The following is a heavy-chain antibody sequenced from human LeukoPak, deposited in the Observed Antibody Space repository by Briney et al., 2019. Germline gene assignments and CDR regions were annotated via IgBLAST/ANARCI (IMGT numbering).Heavy chain of an antibody. J-gene: IGHJ4*02. V-gene: IGHV3-15*01. CDR3: TTESIVGVLPTPYFNY. D-gene: IGHD1-26*01. CDR2: IKSKTDGGTT. Sequence: GGSLRLSCAASGFTFSNAWMNWVRQAPGKGLEWVGRIKSKTDGGTTDYAAPVKGRFTISRDDSKNTLYLQMNSLKTEDTAVYYCTTESIVGVLPTPYFNYWGQGTLVTVSS. CDR1: GFTFSNAW.